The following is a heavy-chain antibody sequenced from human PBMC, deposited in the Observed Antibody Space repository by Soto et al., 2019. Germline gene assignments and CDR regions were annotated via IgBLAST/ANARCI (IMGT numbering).Heavy chain of an antibody. V-gene: IGHV4-31*03. CDR1: GGSISNSANH. CDR2: IYYSGGT. D-gene: IGHD3-16*01. CDR3: AKGVRGVHNWFKP. J-gene: IGHJ5*02. Sequence: QVQLQESGPGLVRPSQTLSLSCTVSGGSISNSANHWSWIRQHPGEGLEWIGYIYYSGGTYYSPSLKGRVTMSIDASKNQFSLKLSSVTAEDTAVYYCAKGVRGVHNWFKPWGKGTLVTVSS.